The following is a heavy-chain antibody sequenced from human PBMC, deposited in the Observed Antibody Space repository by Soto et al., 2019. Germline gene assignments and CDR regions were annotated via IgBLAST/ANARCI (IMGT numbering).Heavy chain of an antibody. CDR3: ARISLEYSGSLRFDY. D-gene: IGHD1-26*01. Sequence: QVQLQESGPGLVKPSQTLSLTCTVSGGSISSGDYYWSWIRQPPGKGLEWIGYIYYSGSTYYNPSLQSRVTISVDPSKNQFSLKLSSVTAADTAVYYCARISLEYSGSLRFDYWGQGNLVTVSS. CDR1: GGSISSGDYY. CDR2: IYYSGST. V-gene: IGHV4-30-4*01. J-gene: IGHJ4*01.